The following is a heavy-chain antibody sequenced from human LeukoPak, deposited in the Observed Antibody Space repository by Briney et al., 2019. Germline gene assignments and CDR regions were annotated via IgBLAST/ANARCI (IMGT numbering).Heavy chain of an antibody. J-gene: IGHJ6*03. V-gene: IGHV3-7*01. CDR2: IKQDGSEK. CDR1: GFPFSSNY. Sequence: GGSLRLSCAASGFPFSSNYMSWVRQAPGKGLEWVANIKQDGSEKLYVDPVKGRFTISRDNAKNSLSLQMNSLRVEDTAVYYCAKEDFYYMDVWGKGTTVTVSS. CDR3: AKEDFYYMDV.